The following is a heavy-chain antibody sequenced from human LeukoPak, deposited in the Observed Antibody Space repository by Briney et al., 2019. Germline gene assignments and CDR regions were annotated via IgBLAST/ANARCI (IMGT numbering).Heavy chain of an antibody. J-gene: IGHJ4*02. CDR2: IYYSGST. V-gene: IGHV4-59*01. Sequence: PSETLSLTCTVSGGSISSYYWSWIRQPPGKGLEWIGYIYYSGSTNYNPSLKSRVTISVDTSKNRFSLKLSSVTAADTAVYYCARVIESLLDYWGQGTLVTVSS. CDR3: ARVIESLLDY. CDR1: GGSISSYY. D-gene: IGHD5/OR15-5a*01.